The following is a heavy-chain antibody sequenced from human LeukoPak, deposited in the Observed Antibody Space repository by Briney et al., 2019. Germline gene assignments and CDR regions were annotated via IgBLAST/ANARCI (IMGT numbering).Heavy chain of an antibody. J-gene: IGHJ4*02. V-gene: IGHV3-15*01. CDR2: IKSKTDGGTT. D-gene: IGHD6-19*01. CDR1: GFTFSNAW. Sequence: PGGSLRLSCAASGFTFSNAWMSWVRQAPGKGLEWVGRIKSKTDGGTTDYAAPVKGRFTISRDDSKNTLYLQMNSLKTEDTAVYYCTTGIAVAGTKDYWGQGTLVTVSS. CDR3: TTGIAVAGTKDY.